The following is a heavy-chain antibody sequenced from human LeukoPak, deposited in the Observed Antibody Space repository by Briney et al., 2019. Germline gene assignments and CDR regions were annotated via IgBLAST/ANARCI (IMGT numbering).Heavy chain of an antibody. CDR2: INVDSRHT. Sequence: PGGSLRLSCAASGFSFSSYSMNWVRQAPGKGPEWVSSINVDSRHTYYADSVKGRFTISRHNAKNSLYLQMNSLRVEDAAVYYCARGSTTIQRRDTFDIWGQGTMVTVSS. D-gene: IGHD1-1*01. V-gene: IGHV3-21*01. J-gene: IGHJ3*02. CDR1: GFSFSSYS. CDR3: ARGSTTIQRRDTFDI.